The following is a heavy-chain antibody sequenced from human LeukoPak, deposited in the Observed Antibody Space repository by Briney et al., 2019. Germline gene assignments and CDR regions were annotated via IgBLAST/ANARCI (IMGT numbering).Heavy chain of an antibody. Sequence: SETLSLTCAVYGGSFSGYYWSWIRQPPGKGLEWIGEINHSGSTYYNPSLKSRVTISVDTPKNQFSLKLSSVTAADTAVYYCARGRITMVRGVTYYFDYWGQGTLVTVSS. CDR3: ARGRITMVRGVTYYFDY. V-gene: IGHV4-34*01. J-gene: IGHJ4*02. CDR1: GGSFSGYY. D-gene: IGHD3-10*01. CDR2: INHSGST.